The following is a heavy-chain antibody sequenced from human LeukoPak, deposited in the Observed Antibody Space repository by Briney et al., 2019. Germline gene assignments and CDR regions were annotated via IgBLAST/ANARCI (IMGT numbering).Heavy chain of an antibody. D-gene: IGHD4-17*01. CDR3: ARGRKAMTTVTTNFQH. J-gene: IGHJ1*01. CDR2: ISSSSSYI. CDR1: GFTFSSYS. Sequence: GSLRLSCAASGFTFSSYSMNWVRQAPGKGLEWVSSISSSSSYIYYADSVKGRFTISRDNAKNSLYLQMNSLRAEDTAVYYCARGRKAMTTVTTNFQHWGQGTLVTVSS. V-gene: IGHV3-21*01.